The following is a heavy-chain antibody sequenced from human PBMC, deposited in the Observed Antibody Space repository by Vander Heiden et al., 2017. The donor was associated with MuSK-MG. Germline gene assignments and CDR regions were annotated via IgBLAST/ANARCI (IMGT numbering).Heavy chain of an antibody. Sequence: EVQLVESGGGLVQPGGSLRLPGAAYGFTFSTYSMTWVRQAPGKGLEWVSYISSSSSPIYYADSLKGRFTISRDNAKNSLYLQMNSLRAEDTAVYYCARWDSSGPNAFDIWGQGTMVTVSS. J-gene: IGHJ3*02. D-gene: IGHD6-19*01. CDR3: ARWDSSGPNAFDI. V-gene: IGHV3-48*01. CDR2: ISSSSSPI. CDR1: GFTFSTYS.